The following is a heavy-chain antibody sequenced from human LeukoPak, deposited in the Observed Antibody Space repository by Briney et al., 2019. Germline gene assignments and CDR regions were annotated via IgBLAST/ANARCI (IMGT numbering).Heavy chain of an antibody. CDR1: GFPFSSYA. J-gene: IGHJ5*02. Sequence: GGSLRLSCAASGFPFSSYAMTWVRQAPGKGLEWVSPISRDGGETYYVDSVKGRFTISRDNAKNSLYLQMNSLRAEDTAVYYCARVEGCSSTSCYSPNWFDPWGQGTLVTVSS. D-gene: IGHD2-2*02. V-gene: IGHV3-7*01. CDR3: ARVEGCSSTSCYSPNWFDP. CDR2: ISRDGGET.